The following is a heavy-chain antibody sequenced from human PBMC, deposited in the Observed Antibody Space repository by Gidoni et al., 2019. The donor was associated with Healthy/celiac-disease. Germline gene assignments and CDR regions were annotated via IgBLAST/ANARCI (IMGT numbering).Heavy chain of an antibody. CDR1: GGSFSGYY. D-gene: IGHD6-19*01. J-gene: IGHJ1*01. CDR2: INHSGST. Sequence: QVQLQQWGAGLLKPSETLSLTCAVYGGSFSGYYWSWIRQPPGKGLEWIGEINHSGSTNYNPSLKSRVTISVDTSKNQFSLKLSSVTAADTAVYYCARGQHSSGWGNQWGQGTLVTVSS. V-gene: IGHV4-34*01. CDR3: ARGQHSSGWGNQ.